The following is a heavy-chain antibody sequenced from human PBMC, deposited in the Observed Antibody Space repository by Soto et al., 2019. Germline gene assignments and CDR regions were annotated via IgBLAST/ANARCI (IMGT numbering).Heavy chain of an antibody. CDR2: IFYSGSA. J-gene: IGHJ5*02. D-gene: IGHD5-18*01. V-gene: IGHV4-30-4*01. CDR3: ARSTYSYGFNL. Sequence: QVQLQESGPGLVKPSQTLSLSCTVSGGSVSSDDHYWNWIRQPPGKGLEWIGYIFYSGSAYYNPSLQRRVTISVDTSNNQFSLKLNSVTAADPAMYYCARSTYSYGFNLWGQGTLVTVSS. CDR1: GGSVSSDDHY.